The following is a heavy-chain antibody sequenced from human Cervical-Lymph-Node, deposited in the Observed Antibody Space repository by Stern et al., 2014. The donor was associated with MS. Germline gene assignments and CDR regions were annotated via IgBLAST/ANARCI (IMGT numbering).Heavy chain of an antibody. V-gene: IGHV1-46*03. D-gene: IGHD5-18*01. CDR2: INPSDGSR. CDR1: GYTFTNYF. J-gene: IGHJ4*02. Sequence: QMQLEQSGAEVKKPGASVKVSCKASGYTFTNYFMHWVRQAPGQGLEWMGLINPSDGSRSYAQKFQDRITMTRDTSTSTVYMELSSLRSGDTAVYYCARTAQLWFFDYWGQGALVTVSS. CDR3: ARTAQLWFFDY.